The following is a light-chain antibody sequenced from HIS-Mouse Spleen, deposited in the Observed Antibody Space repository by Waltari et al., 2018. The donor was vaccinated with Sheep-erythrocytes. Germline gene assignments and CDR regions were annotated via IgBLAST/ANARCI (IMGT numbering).Light chain of an antibody. CDR3: AAWDDSLNGYV. CDR2: SNN. CDR1: SSNIGSNT. V-gene: IGLV1-44*01. J-gene: IGLJ1*01. Sequence: QSVLTQPPSASGTPGQRVTISCSGSSSNIGSNTVNWYHQLPGKAPKLLIYSNNHRPSGHPDRFSGSKSATSASLSISGLQSEDEADYYCAAWDDSLNGYVFGTGTKVTVL.